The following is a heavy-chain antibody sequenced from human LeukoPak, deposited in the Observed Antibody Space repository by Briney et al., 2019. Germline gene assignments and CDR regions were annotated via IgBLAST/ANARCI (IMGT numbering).Heavy chain of an antibody. CDR3: AKTRGTITDYYYHYMDV. Sequence: GRSLRLSCAASGFTFSSYWMSWVRHAPGKGMEWVANIKQDGSDKYYVESVEGRFPISRDNAKNTLDPQMNSLRAEDTAVYYCAKTRGTITDYYYHYMDVWGKGTTVTVSS. D-gene: IGHD1-14*01. CDR1: GFTFSSYW. V-gene: IGHV3-7*03. J-gene: IGHJ6*03. CDR2: IKQDGSDK.